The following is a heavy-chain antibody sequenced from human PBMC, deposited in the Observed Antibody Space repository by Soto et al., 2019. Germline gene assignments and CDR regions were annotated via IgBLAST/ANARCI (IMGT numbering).Heavy chain of an antibody. V-gene: IGHV3-73*01. CDR3: TRPDYGDSDYYGMGV. CDR1: GFTFSGSA. CDR2: IRSKANSYAT. Sequence: EGSLRLTCAASGFTFSGSAMQWVRQASGKGLEWVGRIRSKANSYATAYAASVKGRFTISRDDSKNTAYLQINGLKTEDTAVYFCTRPDYGDSDYYGMGVWGQGTTVTASS. J-gene: IGHJ6*02. D-gene: IGHD4-17*01.